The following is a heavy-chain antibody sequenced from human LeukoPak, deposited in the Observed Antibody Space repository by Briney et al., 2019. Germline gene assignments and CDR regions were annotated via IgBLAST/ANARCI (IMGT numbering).Heavy chain of an antibody. D-gene: IGHD3-10*01. CDR3: ARGPGYYGSGSYPSVY. CDR1: GGSISSGSYY. Sequence: SETLSLTCAVSGGSISSGSYYWTWIRQPAGKGLEWIGRIYTSGSTNYNPSLKSRVTISLDTSKNQFSLRLSSVTAADTAVYYCARGPGYYGSGSYPSVYWGQGTPVTVSS. J-gene: IGHJ4*02. CDR2: IYTSGST. V-gene: IGHV4-61*02.